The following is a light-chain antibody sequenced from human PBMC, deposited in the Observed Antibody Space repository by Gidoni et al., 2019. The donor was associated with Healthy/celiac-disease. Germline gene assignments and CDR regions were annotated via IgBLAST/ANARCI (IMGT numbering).Light chain of an antibody. Sequence: QSALTQPASVSGSPGQSITITCTGTSSDVGGYNYVSWYQQHPGTAPTLMIYDVSNRPPGVSNRFSGSKSGNTTSLTISGLQAEDEADYYCSSYTSSSTDVVFGGGTKLTVL. CDR1: SSDVGGYNY. V-gene: IGLV2-14*01. CDR2: DVS. J-gene: IGLJ2*01. CDR3: SSYTSSSTDVV.